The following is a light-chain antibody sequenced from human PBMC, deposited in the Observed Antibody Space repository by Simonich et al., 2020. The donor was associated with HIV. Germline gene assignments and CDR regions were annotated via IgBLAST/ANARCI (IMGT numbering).Light chain of an antibody. J-gene: IGLJ3*02. CDR1: SGSIANNY. CDR3: QSYDSSTWV. Sequence: NFMLTQPHSVSESPGKTVTTSCTRSSGSIANNYVQWYQQRPGSAPPTLIYEDNQRPTGVHDRFSGSIDRSSNSASLTISGLKTEDEADYYCQSYDSSTWVFGGGTKLTVL. CDR2: EDN. V-gene: IGLV6-57*03.